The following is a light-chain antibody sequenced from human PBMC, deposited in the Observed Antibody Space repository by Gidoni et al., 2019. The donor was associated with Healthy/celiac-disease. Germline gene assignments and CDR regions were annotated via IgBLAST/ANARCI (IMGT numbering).Light chain of an antibody. V-gene: IGKV2-30*01. Sequence: DVVMTQSPLSLPVTLGQPASISCRSSPGQSPRRLIYKVSNRDSGVPDRFSGSGSGTDFTLKISRVEAEDFGVYYCMQGKNCPETFGQGTKVEIK. CDR3: MQGKNCPET. J-gene: IGKJ1*01. CDR2: KVS.